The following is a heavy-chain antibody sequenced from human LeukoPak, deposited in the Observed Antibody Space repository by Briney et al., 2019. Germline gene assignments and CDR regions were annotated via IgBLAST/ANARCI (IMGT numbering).Heavy chain of an antibody. V-gene: IGHV3-74*01. CDR1: GFTFSRYW. CDR2: ISSDGSST. J-gene: IGHJ4*02. Sequence: PGGSLRLSCAASGFTFSRYWMHWVRQPPGKGLVWVSHISSDGSSTNYADSVKGRFTISRDNAKNTLYLQMNSLRADDTAVYYCARPYNYGYDYWGQGTLVTVSS. CDR3: ARPYNYGYDY. D-gene: IGHD5-18*01.